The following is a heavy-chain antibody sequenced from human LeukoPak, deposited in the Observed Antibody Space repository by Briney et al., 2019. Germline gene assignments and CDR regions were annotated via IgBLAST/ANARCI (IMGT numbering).Heavy chain of an antibody. CDR2: IYYSGST. CDR1: GGSVSSGSYY. D-gene: IGHD3-10*01. V-gene: IGHV4-61*01. Sequence: PSETLSLTCTVSGGSVSSGSYYWSWIRQPPGKGQEWIGYIYYSGSTNYNTSLKSRVTISVDTSKNQFSLKLSSVTAADTAVYYCARDGEVGSYFDYWGQGTLVTVSS. J-gene: IGHJ4*02. CDR3: ARDGEVGSYFDY.